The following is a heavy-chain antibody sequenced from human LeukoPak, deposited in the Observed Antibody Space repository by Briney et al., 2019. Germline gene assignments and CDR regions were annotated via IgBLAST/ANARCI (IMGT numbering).Heavy chain of an antibody. V-gene: IGHV3-11*03. CDR3: SRCQYNSSPDY. D-gene: IGHD6-13*01. CDR2: ISDSSSYT. J-gene: IGHJ4*02. CDR1: GFTFSDYS. Sequence: GGSLRLSCAASGFTFSDYSMSCIRQAPGKGLEWISYISDSSSYTSYADSVKGRFTISRDNAKNSLYLQMNSLRADDTAVYFCSRCQYNSSPDYWGQGTLVTVSS.